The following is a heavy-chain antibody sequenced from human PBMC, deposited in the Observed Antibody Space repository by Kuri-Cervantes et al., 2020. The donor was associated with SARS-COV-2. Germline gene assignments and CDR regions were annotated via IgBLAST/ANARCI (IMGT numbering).Heavy chain of an antibody. V-gene: IGHV3-30-3*01. CDR2: ISHDGSSK. CDR3: AREFHDFWSGYYGPYYFYAMDV. CDR1: GFTFSTYA. D-gene: IGHD3-3*01. J-gene: IGHJ6*02. Sequence: GGSLRLSCAASGFTFSTYAMHWVRQAPGKGLEWVAVISHDGSSKYYADSVKGRFTISRDDSKNTLYLQMNSLRVEDTAVYYCAREFHDFWSGYYGPYYFYAMDVWGQGTTVTVSS.